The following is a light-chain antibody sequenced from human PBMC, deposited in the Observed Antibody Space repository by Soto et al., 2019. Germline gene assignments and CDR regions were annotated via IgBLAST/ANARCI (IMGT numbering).Light chain of an antibody. Sequence: MVLTQSPGTLSLSPGERATLSCRAIQSVSSSYFAWYQHKPGQAPRLLIYGASSRATGIPDRFSGSGSGTDFNLTISSLQSEDFAVYYCQQYNNWPPWTFGQGTKVDIK. V-gene: IGKV3-20*01. CDR1: QSVSSSY. CDR2: GAS. CDR3: QQYNNWPPWT. J-gene: IGKJ1*01.